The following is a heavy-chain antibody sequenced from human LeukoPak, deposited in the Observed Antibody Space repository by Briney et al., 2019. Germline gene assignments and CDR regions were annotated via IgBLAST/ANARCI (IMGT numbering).Heavy chain of an antibody. J-gene: IGHJ1*01. V-gene: IGHV1-2*02. CDR2: INPNSGGT. CDR1: GYTFTSNY. CDR3: ARVSTNLIPPAGWFGELFHPAGTAEYFQH. D-gene: IGHD3-10*01. Sequence: ASVKVSCKAFGYTFTSNYMHWVRQAPGQGLEWMGWINPNSGGTNYAQKFQGRVTMTRDTSISTAYMELSRLRSDDTAVYYCARVSTNLIPPAGWFGELFHPAGTAEYFQHWGQGTLVTVSS.